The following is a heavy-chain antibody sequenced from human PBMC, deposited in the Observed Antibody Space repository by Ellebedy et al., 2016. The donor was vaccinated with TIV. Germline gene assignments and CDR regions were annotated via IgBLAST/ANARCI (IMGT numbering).Heavy chain of an antibody. CDR2: IWYDGSNK. J-gene: IGHJ4*02. V-gene: IGHV3-33*01. CDR1: GFTFSSYC. Sequence: PGGSLRLSCAASGFTFSSYCMRWVRQAPGKGLEWVAVIWYDGSNKYYADSVKGRFTISRDNSKNTLYLQMNSLRAEDTAVYYCARDRCSSTSCRSFDYWGQGTLVTVSS. CDR3: ARDRCSSTSCRSFDY. D-gene: IGHD2-2*01.